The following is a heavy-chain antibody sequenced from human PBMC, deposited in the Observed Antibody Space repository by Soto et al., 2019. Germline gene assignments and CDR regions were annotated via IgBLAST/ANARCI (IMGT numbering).Heavy chain of an antibody. CDR2: INPNSGGT. V-gene: IGHV1-2*04. J-gene: IGHJ6*02. CDR3: ARDKGITGTTYDYYYGMDV. CDR1: GYTFTGYY. D-gene: IGHD1-20*01. Sequence: ASVKVSCKASGYTFTGYYMHWVRQAPGQGLEWMGWINPNSGGTNYAQKFQGWVTMTRDTSISTAYMELSRLRSDDTAVYYCARDKGITGTTYDYYYGMDVWGQGTPVTVSS.